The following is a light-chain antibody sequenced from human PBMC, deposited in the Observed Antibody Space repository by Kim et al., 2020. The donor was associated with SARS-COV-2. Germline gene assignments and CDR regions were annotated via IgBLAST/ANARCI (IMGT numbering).Light chain of an antibody. CDR1: QGLISTY. V-gene: IGKV3-20*01. J-gene: IGKJ2*01. CDR2: STS. CDR3: QQFGSALYT. Sequence: LSPGGSATLSCRASQGLISTYLAWYQQRLGQAPRLLIYSTSRRAPGIPDRFSGSGSGTDFTLTIRRLEPEDFAVYYCQQFGSALYTFGQGTKLEI.